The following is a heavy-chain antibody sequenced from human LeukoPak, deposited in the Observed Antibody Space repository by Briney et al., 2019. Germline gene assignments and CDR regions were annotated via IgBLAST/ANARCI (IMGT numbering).Heavy chain of an antibody. CDR1: GGTFSSYA. CDR3: ARGFHYDSSGYYYFY. J-gene: IGHJ4*02. V-gene: IGHV1-69*05. CDR2: IIPIFGTA. D-gene: IGHD3-22*01. Sequence: SVKVSCKASGGTFSSYAISWVRQAPGQGLEWMGGIIPIFGTANYAQKFQGRLTITTDESTSTAYMELSSLRSEDTAVYYCARGFHYDSSGYYYFYWGQGTLVTVPS.